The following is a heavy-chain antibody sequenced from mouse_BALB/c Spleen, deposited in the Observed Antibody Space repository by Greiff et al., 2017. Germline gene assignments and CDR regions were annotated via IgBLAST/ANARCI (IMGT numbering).Heavy chain of an antibody. Sequence: EVQGVESGGGLVKPGGSLKLSCAASGFAFSSYDMSWVRQTPEKRLEWVAYISSGGGSTYYPDTVKGRFTISRDNAKNTLYLQMSSLKSEDTAMYYCAAFITTAYYFDYWGQGTTLTVSS. V-gene: IGHV5-12-1*01. CDR3: AAFITTAYYFDY. J-gene: IGHJ2*01. CDR2: ISSGGGST. D-gene: IGHD1-2*01. CDR1: GFAFSSYD.